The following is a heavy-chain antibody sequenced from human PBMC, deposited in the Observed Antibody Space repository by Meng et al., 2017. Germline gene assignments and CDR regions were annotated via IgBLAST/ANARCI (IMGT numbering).Heavy chain of an antibody. CDR3: AKDSYSKGDV. CDR1: GFTFSSYA. Sequence: GGSLRLSCAASGFTFSSYAMHWVRQAPGKGLEWVAVISYDGSNKYYADFVKGRFTISRDNSKNTLYLQMNSLRAEDTAVYYCAKDSYSKGDVWGQGTLVTVSS. CDR2: ISYDGSNK. J-gene: IGHJ4*02. V-gene: IGHV3-30*01. D-gene: IGHD4-11*01.